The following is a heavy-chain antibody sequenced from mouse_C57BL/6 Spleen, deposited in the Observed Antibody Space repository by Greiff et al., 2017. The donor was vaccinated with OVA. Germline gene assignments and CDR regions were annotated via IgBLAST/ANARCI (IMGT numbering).Heavy chain of an antibody. Sequence: VQLQQSGPELVKPGASVKISCKASGYTFTDYYMNWVKQSHGKSLEWIGDINPNNGGTSYNQKFKGKATLTVDKSSSTAYMELRSLTSEDSAVYYCARYYYGSSPLGYWGQGTSVTVSS. J-gene: IGHJ4*01. CDR3: ARYYYGSSPLGY. D-gene: IGHD1-1*01. CDR2: INPNNGGT. CDR1: GYTFTDYY. V-gene: IGHV1-26*01.